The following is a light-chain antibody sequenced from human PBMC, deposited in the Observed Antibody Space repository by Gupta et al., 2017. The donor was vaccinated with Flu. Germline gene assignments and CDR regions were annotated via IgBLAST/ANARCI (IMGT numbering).Light chain of an antibody. J-gene: IGLJ2*01. Sequence: NIGGKYVHWYHQKAGQAPVLVVYDDRDRPSRIPQRFSGSNSGNTATLTISGVEAGEEADYYCQVSENNSDNHVLFGGGTKLTVL. CDR1: NIGGKY. CDR3: QVSENNSDNHVL. V-gene: IGLV3-21*02. CDR2: DDR.